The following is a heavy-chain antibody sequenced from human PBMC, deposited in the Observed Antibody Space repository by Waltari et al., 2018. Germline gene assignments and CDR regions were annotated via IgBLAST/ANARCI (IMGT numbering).Heavy chain of an antibody. V-gene: IGHV4-39*07. Sequence: QLQLQESGPGLVKPSETLSLTCTVSGGSISSSSYYWGWIRQPPGKGLEWIGSIYYSGGTYYNPSLKSRVTISVDTSKNQFSLKLSSVTAADTAVYYCAREGPTGPAGLDPWGQGTLVTVSS. CDR2: IYYSGGT. D-gene: IGHD7-27*01. CDR1: GGSISSSSYY. J-gene: IGHJ5*02. CDR3: AREGPTGPAGLDP.